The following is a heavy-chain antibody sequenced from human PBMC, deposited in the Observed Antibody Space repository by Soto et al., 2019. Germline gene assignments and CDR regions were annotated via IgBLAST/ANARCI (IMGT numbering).Heavy chain of an antibody. CDR1: GASFHTTFYY. CDR2: IYYTGIT. V-gene: IGHV4-39*02. J-gene: IGHJ6*02. Sequence: LSLTCTVSGASFHTTFYYWGWIRQSPGKGLEWIGNIYYTGITNYNPSLKSRVTISVDTSMNHFSLRLSSVTAADTAVYYCARAFCSTTACYRYSYYGMDVWGQGTTVTVSS. D-gene: IGHD3-16*02. CDR3: ARAFCSTTACYRYSYYGMDV.